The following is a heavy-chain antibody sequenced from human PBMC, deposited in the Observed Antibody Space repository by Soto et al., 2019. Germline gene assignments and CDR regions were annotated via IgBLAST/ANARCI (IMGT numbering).Heavy chain of an antibody. V-gene: IGHV1-2*02. CDR1: GNTLTSFY. CDR3: ATCPSIAAQFDY. D-gene: IGHD6-6*01. CDR2: LSPTTGGT. J-gene: IGHJ4*02. Sequence: ASVKVSCKTSGNTLTSFYIHWVRQAPGQGLEWVGRLSPTTGGTNYAQHFQGRVTVTWDMSTFTAYMELSSLRSEDTAVYYCATCPSIAAQFDYWGQGTLVTVSS.